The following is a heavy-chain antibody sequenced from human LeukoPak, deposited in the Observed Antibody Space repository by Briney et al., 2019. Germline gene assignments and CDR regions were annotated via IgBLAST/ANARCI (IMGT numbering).Heavy chain of an antibody. Sequence: PGGSLRLSCAASGFTFSYYGRHWVRQAPGKGLDWGAVIWYDASYLYYADSVKGRFTISRDNSKNTMYLQMNNLRAEDTAVYYCAKIVQFTAATGTGLDYWGQGTLVTVSP. J-gene: IGHJ4*02. V-gene: IGHV3-33*06. CDR1: GFTFSYYG. D-gene: IGHD6-13*01. CDR2: IWYDASYL. CDR3: AKIVQFTAATGTGLDY.